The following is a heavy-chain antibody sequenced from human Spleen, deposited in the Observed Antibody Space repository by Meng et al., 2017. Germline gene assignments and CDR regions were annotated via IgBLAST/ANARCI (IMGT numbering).Heavy chain of an antibody. Sequence: VRLVRAGASMKTPVSCGKGSCKDCGSTCSSYSSSWVRQAPAQGLGWMGGIIPIFGTANYAQKFQGRVTITADEFTSTAYMDLSSLRSEDTAVYYCARDLSAGTTETGFDNWGQGTLVTVSS. CDR2: IIPIFGTA. CDR1: GSTCSSYS. D-gene: IGHD4-17*01. CDR3: ARDLSAGTTETGFDN. J-gene: IGHJ4*02. V-gene: IGHV1-69*01.